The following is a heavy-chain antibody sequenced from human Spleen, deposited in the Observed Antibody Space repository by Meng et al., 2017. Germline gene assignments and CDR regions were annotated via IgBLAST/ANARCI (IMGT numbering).Heavy chain of an antibody. Sequence: QPQLQESGPGLVKPSEALSLTCRFSGGSSSTSGYDWGWIRQPPGKGLEWIGSIGHSGITYYTPSLKSRVTVSIDTSKSQFSLKLTSVTAADTAVYYCVRSSGWVRTGFDPWGQGTLVTVSS. V-gene: IGHV4-39*01. J-gene: IGHJ5*02. CDR2: IGHSGIT. CDR3: VRSSGWVRTGFDP. CDR1: GGSSSTSGYD. D-gene: IGHD6-19*01.